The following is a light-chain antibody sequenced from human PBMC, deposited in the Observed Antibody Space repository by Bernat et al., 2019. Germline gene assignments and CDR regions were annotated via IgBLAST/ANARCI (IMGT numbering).Light chain of an antibody. J-gene: IGKJ3*01. Sequence: EIVLTQSPATLSLSPGESATLSCRASQSVGRYLSWYQQKPGQAPRLLTYEACKRAPGAPARFSGTGSGPDFTLTISGRGPGDFSVYACQQRSSWLFTCGPGTTVEI. CDR3: QQRSSWLFT. CDR1: QSVGRY. V-gene: IGKV3-11*01. CDR2: EAC.